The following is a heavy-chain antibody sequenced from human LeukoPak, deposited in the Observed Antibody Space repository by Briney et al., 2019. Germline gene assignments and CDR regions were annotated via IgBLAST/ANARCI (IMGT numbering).Heavy chain of an antibody. Sequence: GGSLRLSCAASGFIFSNYGMHWVRQAPGKGLEWVAVIWHDGSNKYYADSVKGRFTISRDNSKNTLYLQMDSLITEDTAVYYCAKEGTAYVSSWYDYWGQGTLVTVSS. CDR1: GFIFSNYG. CDR2: IWHDGSNK. D-gene: IGHD6-13*01. CDR3: AKEGTAYVSSWYDY. J-gene: IGHJ4*02. V-gene: IGHV3-30*02.